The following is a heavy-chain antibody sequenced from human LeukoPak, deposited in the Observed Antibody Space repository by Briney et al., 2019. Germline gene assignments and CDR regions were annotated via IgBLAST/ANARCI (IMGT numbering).Heavy chain of an antibody. CDR3: ARESMVRGVINYY. CDR2: IYYSGST. CDR1: GGSISSGDYY. J-gene: IGHJ4*02. Sequence: PSETLSLTCTVSGGSISSGDYYWSWIRQPPGKGLEWIGYIYYSGSTYYNPSLKSRVTISVDTSKNQFSLKLSSVTAADTAVYYCARESMVRGVINYYWGQGTLVTVFS. V-gene: IGHV4-30-4*01. D-gene: IGHD3-10*01.